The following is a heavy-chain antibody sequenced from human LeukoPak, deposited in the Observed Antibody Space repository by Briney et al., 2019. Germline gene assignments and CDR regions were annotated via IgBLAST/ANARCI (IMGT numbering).Heavy chain of an antibody. D-gene: IGHD3-10*01. CDR3: ASSEQAYYYGSGSYYSVSFDY. V-gene: IGHV4-4*07. CDR2: IYTSGST. CDR1: GGSISSYY. J-gene: IGHJ4*02. Sequence: SETLSLTCTVSGGSISSYYWSWIRQPAGKGLEWIGRIYTSGSTNYNPSLKSRVTMSVDTSKNQFSLKLSSVTAADTAVYYCASSEQAYYYGSGSYYSVSFDYWGQGTLVTVSS.